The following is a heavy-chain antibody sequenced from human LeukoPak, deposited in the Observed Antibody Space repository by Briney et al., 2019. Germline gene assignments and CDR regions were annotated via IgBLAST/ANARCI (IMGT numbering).Heavy chain of an antibody. CDR1: GGSISSSSYY. CDR2: IYYSGST. CDR3: AKGNVALSAFDI. J-gene: IGHJ3*02. V-gene: IGHV4-39*01. D-gene: IGHD2-21*01. Sequence: SETLSLTCTVSGGSISSSSYYWGWIRQPPGRGLEWIGSIYYSGSTYYNPSVKSRVTISVDTSKNQFSLKLSSVTAADTAVYYCAKGNVALSAFDIWGQGTMVTVSS.